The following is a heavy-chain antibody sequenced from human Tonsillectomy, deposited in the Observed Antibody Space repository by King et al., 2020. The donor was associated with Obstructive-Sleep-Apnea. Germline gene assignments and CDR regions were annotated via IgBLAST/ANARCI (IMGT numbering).Heavy chain of an antibody. D-gene: IGHD1-26*01. Sequence: VQLVESGGCVVQPGRSLRLSCAASGFTFSSYAMHWVRQAPGKGLEWVAGISYDGSNKYYADSVKGRFTISRDNSKNTLYLQMNSLRAEDTAVYYCARDVGRGGLWDGWFDPWGQGTLVTVSS. V-gene: IGHV3-30-3*01. CDR1: GFTFSSYA. CDR3: ARDVGRGGLWDGWFDP. CDR2: ISYDGSNK. J-gene: IGHJ5*02.